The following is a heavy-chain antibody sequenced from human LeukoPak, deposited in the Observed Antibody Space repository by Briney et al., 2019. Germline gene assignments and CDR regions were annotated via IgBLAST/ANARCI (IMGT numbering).Heavy chain of an antibody. CDR3: ARDGLSAALGY. V-gene: IGHV3-7*01. Sequence: PGGALRLSCAASGFTFSSFWMSWVRQAPGKGLEWVANIKQDGSEKYYVDSVKGRFTISRDNAKNSLYLQMNSLRAEDTAVYYCARDGLSAALGYWVQGTLVTVSS. J-gene: IGHJ4*02. CDR1: GFTFSSFW. D-gene: IGHD6-13*01. CDR2: IKQDGSEK.